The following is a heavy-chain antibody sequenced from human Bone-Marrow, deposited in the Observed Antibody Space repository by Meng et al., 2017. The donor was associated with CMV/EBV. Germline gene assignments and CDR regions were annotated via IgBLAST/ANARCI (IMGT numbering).Heavy chain of an antibody. CDR3: ARDSHDFWSGYYQVYYYGMNV. CDR2: IWYDGSNK. D-gene: IGHD3-3*01. V-gene: IGHV3-33*01. Sequence: GESLKISCAASGFTFSSYGMHWVRQAPGKGLEWVAVIWYDGSNKYYADSVKGRFTISRDNSKNTLYLQMNSLRAEDTAVYYCARDSHDFWSGYYQVYYYGMNVWGQGTTVTVSS. J-gene: IGHJ6*02. CDR1: GFTFSSYG.